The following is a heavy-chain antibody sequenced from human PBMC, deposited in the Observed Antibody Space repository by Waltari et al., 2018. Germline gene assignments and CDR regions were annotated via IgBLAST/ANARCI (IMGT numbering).Heavy chain of an antibody. V-gene: IGHV4-34*01. CDR2: INHSGKT. CDR1: GGSFRDYS. D-gene: IGHD6-6*01. Sequence: QVQLQQWGGGLLKPSETLSLTCAVYGGSFRDYSWIWIRQPPGKGLEWVGEINHSGKTNYNPSLKSRVTMSVDTAENQVSLKLNSVTAADTAVYFCARLVATRPDSFSIYHYYYMDVWGTGTTVTISS. J-gene: IGHJ6*03. CDR3: ARLVATRPDSFSIYHYYYMDV.